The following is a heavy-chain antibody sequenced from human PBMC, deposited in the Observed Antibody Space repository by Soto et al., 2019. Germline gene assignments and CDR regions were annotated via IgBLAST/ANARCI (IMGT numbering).Heavy chain of an antibody. CDR1: GFTFSSYA. CDR3: AKDPQGGITMVRGVFDY. J-gene: IGHJ4*02. D-gene: IGHD3-10*01. V-gene: IGHV3-64*04. CDR2: ISSNGGST. Sequence: GGSLRLSCSASGFTFSSYAMHWVRQAPGKGLEYVSAISSNGGSTYYADSVKGRFTISRDNSKNTLYLQMNSLRAEDTAVYYCAKDPQGGITMVRGVFDYWGQETLVTVSS.